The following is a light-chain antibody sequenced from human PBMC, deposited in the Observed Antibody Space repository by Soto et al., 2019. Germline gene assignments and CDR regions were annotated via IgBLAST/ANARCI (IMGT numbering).Light chain of an antibody. V-gene: IGKV1-9*01. CDR3: QQLNSCPLT. CDR1: QGISSY. CDR2: AAS. J-gene: IGKJ4*01. Sequence: DIQLTQSPSFLSASVGDRVTITCRASQGISSYLAWYQQKPGKAPKLLIYAASTLQSGVPSRFSGSGSGTEFTLTISSLQPEDFATYYCQQLNSCPLTFGGGTKVDIK.